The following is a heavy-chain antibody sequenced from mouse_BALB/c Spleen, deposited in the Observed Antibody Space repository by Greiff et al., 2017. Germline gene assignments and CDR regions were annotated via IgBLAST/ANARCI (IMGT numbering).Heavy chain of an antibody. J-gene: IGHJ4*01. V-gene: IGHV2-2*02. CDR2: IWSGGST. Sequence: VQLQQSGPGLVQPSQSLSITCTVSGFSLTSYGVHWVRQSPGKGLEWLGVIWSGGSTDYNAAFISRLSISKDNSKSQVFFKMNSLQVNDTAIYYCARNGDYDDAMDYWGQGTSVTVSS. CDR3: ARNGDYDDAMDY. D-gene: IGHD2-4*01. CDR1: GFSLTSYG.